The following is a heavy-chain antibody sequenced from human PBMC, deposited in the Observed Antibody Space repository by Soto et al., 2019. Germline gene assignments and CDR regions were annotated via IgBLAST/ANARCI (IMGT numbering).Heavy chain of an antibody. D-gene: IGHD2-21*02. CDR3: ARVRGPFCGGDCYRPTPNWFDP. V-gene: IGHV4-30-2*01. Sequence: QLQLQESGSGLVKPSQTLSLTCAVSGGSISSGGSSWSWIRQPPGKGLEWIGYIYHSGSTYYNPSLKSRGTISVDRSKNQFSLKLSSVTAADTAVYYCARVRGPFCGGDCYRPTPNWFDPWGQGTLVTVSS. J-gene: IGHJ5*02. CDR1: GGSISSGGSS. CDR2: IYHSGST.